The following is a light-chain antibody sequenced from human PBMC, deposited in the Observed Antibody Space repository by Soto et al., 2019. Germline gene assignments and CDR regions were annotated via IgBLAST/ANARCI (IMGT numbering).Light chain of an antibody. J-gene: IGKJ2*01. CDR2: EAS. CDR1: QSISSW. Sequence: DIQMTQSPSTLSASVGDRVTITCRASQSISSWLAWYQQKPGAAPKLLISEASTLESGVPSRFSVSRSGTEFTLTVSSLQPDDFATYYCQQYNDSFPFTFGQGTKLEI. CDR3: QQYNDSFPFT. V-gene: IGKV1-5*03.